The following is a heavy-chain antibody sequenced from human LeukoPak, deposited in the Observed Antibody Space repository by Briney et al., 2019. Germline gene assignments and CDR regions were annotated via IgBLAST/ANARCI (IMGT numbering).Heavy chain of an antibody. CDR2: IYPGDSDT. J-gene: IGHJ5*02. D-gene: IGHD2-15*01. CDR3: ARRYRSGGSCYGPEVFWFDP. V-gene: IGHV5-51*01. Sequence: GESLKISCKGSGYSFTSYWIGWVRQMPGKGLEWMGIIYPGDSDTRYSPSFQGQVTISADKSISTAYLQWSSLKASDAAMYYCARRYRSGGSCYGPEVFWFDPWGQGTLVTVSS. CDR1: GYSFTSYW.